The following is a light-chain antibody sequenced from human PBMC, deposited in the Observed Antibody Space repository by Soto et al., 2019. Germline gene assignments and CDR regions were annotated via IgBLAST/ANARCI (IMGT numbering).Light chain of an antibody. CDR1: QIVSSN. CDR3: QQYNNWTPIT. Sequence: EIVMTQSPATLSLSPGERATLSCRASQIVSSNLAWYQQKPGQAPRLPICGASTRATGIPGRFSGSGYGTEFTLTIGSLQSEDFAVYYCQQYNNWTPITIGQGTRLEN. CDR2: GAS. V-gene: IGKV3-15*01. J-gene: IGKJ5*01.